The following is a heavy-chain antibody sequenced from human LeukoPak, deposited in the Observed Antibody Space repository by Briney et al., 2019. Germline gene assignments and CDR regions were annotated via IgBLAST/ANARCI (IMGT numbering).Heavy chain of an antibody. Sequence: KPSETLSLTCTVSGGSISSSSYYWGWIRQPPGKGLEWIGSIYYSGSTYYNPSLKSRVTISVDTSKNQFSLKLSSVTAADTAVYYCARGDLRTDAFDIWGQGTMVTVSS. CDR1: GGSISSSSYY. CDR3: ARGDLRTDAFDI. V-gene: IGHV4-39*01. CDR2: IYYSGST. J-gene: IGHJ3*02. D-gene: IGHD3-10*01.